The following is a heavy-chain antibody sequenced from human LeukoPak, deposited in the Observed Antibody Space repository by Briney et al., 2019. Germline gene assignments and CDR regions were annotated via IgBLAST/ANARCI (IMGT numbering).Heavy chain of an antibody. J-gene: IGHJ6*02. CDR1: GGSISSYY. Sequence: SETLSLTCTVSGGSISSYYWSWIRQPPGKGLEWIGYIYYSGSTNYNPSLKSRVTISVDTSKNQFSLKLSSVTAADTAVYYCARDLRGYDILTGRYGMDVWGQGTTVTVSS. D-gene: IGHD3-9*01. V-gene: IGHV4-59*01. CDR2: IYYSGST. CDR3: ARDLRGYDILTGRYGMDV.